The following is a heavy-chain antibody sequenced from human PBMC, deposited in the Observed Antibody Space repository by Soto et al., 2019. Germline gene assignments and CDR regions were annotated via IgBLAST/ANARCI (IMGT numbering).Heavy chain of an antibody. V-gene: IGHV4-39*02. Sequence: QVQLQESGPRLVKTSETLSLTCTVSGDFIRSTNYYWGWVRQSPGKGLEWIGSIHYSGTTYYNSSLRSRLNISVDTSNNHFFLKLRSATAADTAVYFCARPIRGKRHDAFDVWGQGTMVTVSS. J-gene: IGHJ3*01. CDR3: ARPIRGKRHDAFDV. CDR1: GDFIRSTNYY. CDR2: IHYSGTT. D-gene: IGHD3-10*01.